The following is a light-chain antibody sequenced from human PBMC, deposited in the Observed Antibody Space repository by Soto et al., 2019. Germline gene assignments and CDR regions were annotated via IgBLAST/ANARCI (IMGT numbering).Light chain of an antibody. Sequence: EIVMTQSPLSLPVTPGEPASISCRSIQSLLHSNGYNSLDWYLQKPGQSPQLLIYWCSNRATGVPDWCSSSGSGTYFTLKINRVEAEDVGVYFCMHDLQSPPTFGQGTKVEIK. CDR3: MHDLQSPPT. CDR2: WCS. CDR1: QSLLHSNGYNS. V-gene: IGKV2-28*01. J-gene: IGKJ1*01.